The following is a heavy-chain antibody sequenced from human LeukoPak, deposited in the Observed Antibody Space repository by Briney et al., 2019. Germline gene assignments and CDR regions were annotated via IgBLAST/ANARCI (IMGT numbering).Heavy chain of an antibody. D-gene: IGHD2-15*01. CDR2: IYYSGST. Sequence: TSETLSLTCTVSGGSISSSSYYWGWIRQPPGKGLEWIGSIYYSGSTYYNPSLKSRVTISVDTSKNQFSLKLSSVTAADTAVYYCARQEGYCSGGSCYLVRAFDIWGQGTMVTVSS. CDR1: GGSISSSSYY. J-gene: IGHJ3*02. V-gene: IGHV4-39*01. CDR3: ARQEGYCSGGSCYLVRAFDI.